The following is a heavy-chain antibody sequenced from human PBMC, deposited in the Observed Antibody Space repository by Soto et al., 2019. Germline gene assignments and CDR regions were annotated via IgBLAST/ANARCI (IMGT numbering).Heavy chain of an antibody. V-gene: IGHV3-53*04. CDR2: IYSGGST. Sequence: SCAATRFTVSNNYMTRVRQAPEKGLEWVSVIYSGGSTDYAHSVKGRFTISRHNSKNTLYLQMNSLRVEDTAVYYCARDPVIDYGDYVYYYGMDVWGQGTTVTVSS. CDR1: RFTVSNNY. J-gene: IGHJ6*02. CDR3: ARDPVIDYGDYVYYYGMDV. D-gene: IGHD4-17*01.